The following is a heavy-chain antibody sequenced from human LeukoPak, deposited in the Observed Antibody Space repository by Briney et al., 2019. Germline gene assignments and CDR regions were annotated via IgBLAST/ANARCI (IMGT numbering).Heavy chain of an antibody. CDR2: ISSSSSYI. J-gene: IGHJ4*02. CDR1: GFTFSSYS. V-gene: IGHV3-21*01. D-gene: IGHD3-22*01. Sequence: GGSLRLSCAASGFTFSSYSMNWVRQAPGKGLEWVSSISSSSSYIYYADSVKGRFTISRDNAKNSMYLQMNSLRAEDTAVYYCASRKTRTYYYDSSGYGPFDYWGQGTLVTVSS. CDR3: ASRKTRTYYYDSSGYGPFDY.